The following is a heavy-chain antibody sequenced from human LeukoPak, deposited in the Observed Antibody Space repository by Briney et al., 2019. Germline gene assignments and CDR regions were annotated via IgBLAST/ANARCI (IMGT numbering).Heavy chain of an antibody. J-gene: IGHJ4*02. CDR3: ARGGIVEMATI. D-gene: IGHD5-24*01. CDR1: GGTFTSYT. V-gene: IGHV1-69*02. CDR2: IIPILGIA. Sequence: GSSVKVSCKASGGTFTSYTISWVRQAPGQGLEWMGRIIPILGIAKYAQKFQGRVTITADKYTSTAYMELSSLRSEDTAVYYCARGGIVEMATIWGRGTLVTVSS.